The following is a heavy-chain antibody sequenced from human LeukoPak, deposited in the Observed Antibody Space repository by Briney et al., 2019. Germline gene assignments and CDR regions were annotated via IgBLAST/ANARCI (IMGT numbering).Heavy chain of an antibody. V-gene: IGHV4-39*01. CDR3: ARHDSSTMTAVDY. CDR1: GRSISSSSYY. Sequence: PSETLSLTCTVSGRSISSSSYYWGWIRQPPGKGLEWIGSIYYSGSTYYNPSLKSRVTISVDTSKNQFSLKLSSVTAADTAVYYCARHDSSTMTAVDYWGQGTLVTVSS. CDR2: IYYSGST. J-gene: IGHJ4*02. D-gene: IGHD6-13*01.